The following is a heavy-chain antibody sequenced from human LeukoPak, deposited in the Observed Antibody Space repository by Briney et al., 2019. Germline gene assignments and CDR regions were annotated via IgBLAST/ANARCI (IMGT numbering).Heavy chain of an antibody. CDR2: IHADSGRT. V-gene: IGHV3-23*01. Sequence: GGSLRLSCATSGFTFSSYAMSWVRQAPGKGLEWVAGIHADSGRTYHADSVKGRFTIFRDNSKNTLYLQMNSLRAEDTAVYYCAKAQVGAILHAFDIWGQGTMVTVSS. CDR3: AKAQVGAILHAFDI. D-gene: IGHD1-26*01. CDR1: GFTFSSYA. J-gene: IGHJ3*02.